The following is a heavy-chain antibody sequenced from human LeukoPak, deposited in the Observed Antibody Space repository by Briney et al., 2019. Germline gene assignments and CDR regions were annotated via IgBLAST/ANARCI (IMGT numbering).Heavy chain of an antibody. CDR2: IIPIFGTA. D-gene: IGHD3-10*01. V-gene: IGHV1-69*13. CDR3: ARGVPRYYGSGSYYIDY. J-gene: IGHJ4*02. Sequence: GASVKVSCKASGGTFSSYAISWVRQAPGQGLEWMGGIIPIFGTANYAQKFQGRVTITADESTSTAYTELSSLRSEDTAVYYCARGVPRYYGSGSYYIDYWGQGTLVTVSS. CDR1: GGTFSSYA.